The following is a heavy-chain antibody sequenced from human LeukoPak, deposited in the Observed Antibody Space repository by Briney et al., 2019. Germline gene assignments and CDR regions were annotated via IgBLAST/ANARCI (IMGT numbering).Heavy chain of an antibody. CDR3: ARDPYYDFWSGYLYYYYGMDV. J-gene: IGHJ6*02. Sequence: PGGSLRLSCAASGFTFSDYYMSWIRQAPGKGLEWVSYISSSGSTIYYADSVKGRFTISRDNAKNSLYLQMNSLRAEDTAVYYCARDPYYDFWSGYLYYYYGMDVWGQGTTVTVSS. V-gene: IGHV3-11*04. D-gene: IGHD3-3*01. CDR2: ISSSGSTI. CDR1: GFTFSDYY.